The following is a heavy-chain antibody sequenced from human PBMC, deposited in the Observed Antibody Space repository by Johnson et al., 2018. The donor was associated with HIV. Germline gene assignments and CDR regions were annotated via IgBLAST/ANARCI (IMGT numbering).Heavy chain of an antibody. Sequence: QMQLVQSGGGVMQPGKPLRLFCEASGFTFRRYAMHWVRQAPGKGLEWVAVITYDGRNKYYADSVKGRFIIFRDNAKNLTNLQMNGLSDEDTADYYGVRVQGSGWPTNAFDIWSRGTSVTVSS. J-gene: IGHJ3*02. CDR1: GFTFRRYA. CDR2: ITYDGRNK. D-gene: IGHD6-19*01. CDR3: VRVQGSGWPTNAFDI. V-gene: IGHV3-30*04.